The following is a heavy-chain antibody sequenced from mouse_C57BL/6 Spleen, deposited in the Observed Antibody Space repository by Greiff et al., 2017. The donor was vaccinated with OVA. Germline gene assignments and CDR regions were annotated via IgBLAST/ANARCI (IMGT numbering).Heavy chain of an antibody. CDR2: IAPETGGT. D-gene: IGHD1-1*01. J-gene: IGHJ1*03. Sequence: QVQLQQSGAELVRPGASVTLSCKASGYTFTDYEMHWVKQTPVHGLEWIGAIAPETGGTAYNQKFKGKAILTADKSSSTAYMELRSLTSEDSAVYYCTGYYYGSSPYWYFDVWGTGTTVTVSS. V-gene: IGHV1-15*01. CDR1: GYTFTDYE. CDR3: TGYYYGSSPYWYFDV.